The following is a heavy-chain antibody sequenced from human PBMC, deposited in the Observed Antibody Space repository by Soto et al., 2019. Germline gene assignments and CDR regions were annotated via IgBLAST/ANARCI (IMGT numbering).Heavy chain of an antibody. J-gene: IGHJ5*02. CDR2: IYHSGST. CDR3: ARVPDR. D-gene: IGHD2-2*01. CDR1: GGSISSGGYS. Sequence: QLQLQESGSGRVKPSQTLSLTCAVSGGSISSGGYSWSWIRQPPGKGLEWIGYIYHSGSTYYNPSLKSRVTISVDRPKNQFSLKLSSVTAADTAVYYCARVPDRWGQGTLVTVSS. V-gene: IGHV4-30-2*01.